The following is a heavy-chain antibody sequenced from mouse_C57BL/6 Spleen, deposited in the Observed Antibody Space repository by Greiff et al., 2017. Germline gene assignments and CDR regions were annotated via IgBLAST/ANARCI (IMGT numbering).Heavy chain of an antibody. CDR1: GFTFSSYA. Sequence: EVQLVESGGGLVKPGGSLKLSCAASGFTFSSYAMSWVRQTPEKRLEWVATLSDGGSYTYYPDNVKGRFTISRDNAKNNLYLQMSHLKSEDTAMYYCARGDGPYWGQGTLVTVSA. J-gene: IGHJ3*01. CDR2: LSDGGSYT. V-gene: IGHV5-4*01. CDR3: ARGDGPY. D-gene: IGHD2-3*01.